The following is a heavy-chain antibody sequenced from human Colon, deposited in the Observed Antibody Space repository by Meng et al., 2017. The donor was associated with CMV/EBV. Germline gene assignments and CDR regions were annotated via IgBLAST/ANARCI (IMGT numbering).Heavy chain of an antibody. CDR1: GGTFSTYA. D-gene: IGHD1-1*01. J-gene: IGHJ4*01. CDR2: ILPLLGLT. V-gene: IGHV1-69*10. Sequence: CNTSGGTFSTYAISWVRQAPGQGLEWMGGILPLLGLTNYPQKFQGRVTIIADKSTGTSYMELRSLTSEDTALYYCAKGEGPTDPIDYWGQGTLVTVSS. CDR3: AKGEGPTDPIDY.